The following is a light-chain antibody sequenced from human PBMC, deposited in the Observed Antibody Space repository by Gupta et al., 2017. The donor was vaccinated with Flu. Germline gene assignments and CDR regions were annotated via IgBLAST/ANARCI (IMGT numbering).Light chain of an antibody. CDR2: MAS. V-gene: IGKV1-5*03. CDR3: QQYDAYLET. Sequence: PSTLTASVGDRVTITCRASQSIRDWLAWYQQKPGIAPNLLIYMASTLESGVPSRFSGSGYGTEFTLTISILHPDDFTTYYCQQYDAYLETFGQGTKLEIK. CDR1: QSIRDW. J-gene: IGKJ2*01.